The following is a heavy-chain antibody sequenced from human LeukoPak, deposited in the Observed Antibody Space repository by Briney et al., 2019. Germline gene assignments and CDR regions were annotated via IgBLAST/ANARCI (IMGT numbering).Heavy chain of an antibody. J-gene: IGHJ5*02. V-gene: IGHV1-2*02. D-gene: IGHD3-16*01. CDR1: GYTFSGYY. CDR3: AREGETGNWFDP. Sequence: ASVKVSCKASGYTFSGYYIHWVRQAPGQGLERMGWINPDSGVTNSAQRFQGRVTMTRDTSITTAYMELRRLRSDDTAVYYCAREGETGNWFDPWGQGTLVTVSS. CDR2: INPDSGVT.